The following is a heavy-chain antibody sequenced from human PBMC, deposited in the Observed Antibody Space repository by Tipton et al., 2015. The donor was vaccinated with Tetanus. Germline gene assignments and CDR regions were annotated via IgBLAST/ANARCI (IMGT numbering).Heavy chain of an antibody. Sequence: LSLTCTVSGGSVSSGAYCWSWIRQHPGKGLESIGCISSRGSTYYNPSLTSRVSISVDTSKNQFSLKLTSVTAADTAIYYCARGGDNLTFQRPTGRWFDPWGHGTLVTASS. V-gene: IGHV4-31*03. CDR3: ARGGDNLTFQRPTGRWFDP. CDR1: GGSVSSGAYC. CDR2: ISSRGST. J-gene: IGHJ5*02. D-gene: IGHD1-1*01.